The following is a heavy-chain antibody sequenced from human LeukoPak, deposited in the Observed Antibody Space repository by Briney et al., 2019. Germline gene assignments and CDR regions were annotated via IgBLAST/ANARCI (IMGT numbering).Heavy chain of an antibody. Sequence: ASVKVSCMASGYTFTSYDINWVRQATGQGLEWMGWMNPNSGNTGYAQKFQGRVTMTRNTSISTAYMELSSLRSEDTAVYYCARARCGSGSWDCAFDIWGQGTMVTVSS. J-gene: IGHJ3*02. V-gene: IGHV1-8*01. D-gene: IGHD3-22*01. CDR3: ARARCGSGSWDCAFDI. CDR2: MNPNSGNT. CDR1: GYTFTSYD.